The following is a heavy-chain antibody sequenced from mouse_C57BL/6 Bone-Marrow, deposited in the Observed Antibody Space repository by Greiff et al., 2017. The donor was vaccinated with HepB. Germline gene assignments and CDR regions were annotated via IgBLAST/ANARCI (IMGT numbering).Heavy chain of an antibody. CDR3: TSWAIYDGNYDWYLDV. CDR1: GFNFKDDY. CDR2: IDPENGDT. J-gene: IGHJ1*03. V-gene: IGHV14-4*01. Sequence: EVQLQQSGAELVRPGASVKLSCTASGFNFKDDYMHWVKQRPEQGLEWIGWIDPENGDTEYAAKFQGKATMTADTSANTAYLQLSSLTSEDTAVYSCTSWAIYDGNYDWYLDVWGTGTTVTVSS. D-gene: IGHD2-1*01.